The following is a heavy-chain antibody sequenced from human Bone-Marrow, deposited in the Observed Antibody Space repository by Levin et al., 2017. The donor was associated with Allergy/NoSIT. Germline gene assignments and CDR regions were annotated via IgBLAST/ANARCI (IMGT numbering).Heavy chain of an antibody. J-gene: IGHJ4*02. D-gene: IGHD3-22*01. V-gene: IGHV4-4*07. CDR1: GDYVGDYF. Sequence: ESLKISCAVSGDYVGDYFWTWIRQPAGKGLEWIGRIYTSGRANYNPSLKSRVTMSVDTSKNQFSLRLTSVTAADTAMYYCARSRGSSYYFDSWGQGTRVIVSP. CDR3: ARSRGSSYYFDS. CDR2: IYTSGRA.